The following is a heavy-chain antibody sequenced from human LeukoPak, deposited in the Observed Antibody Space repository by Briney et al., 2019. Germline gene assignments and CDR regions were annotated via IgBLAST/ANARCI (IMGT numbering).Heavy chain of an antibody. D-gene: IGHD6-19*01. Sequence: GASVKVSCKASGYIFTTYFIHWVRQAPGQGLEWMGGIIPIFGTANYAQKFQGRVTITADESTSTAYMELSSLRSEDTAVYYCARSGIAVAGSYYYYYYGMDVWGQGTTVTVSS. V-gene: IGHV1-69*13. CDR1: GYIFTTYF. J-gene: IGHJ6*02. CDR3: ARSGIAVAGSYYYYYYGMDV. CDR2: IIPIFGTA.